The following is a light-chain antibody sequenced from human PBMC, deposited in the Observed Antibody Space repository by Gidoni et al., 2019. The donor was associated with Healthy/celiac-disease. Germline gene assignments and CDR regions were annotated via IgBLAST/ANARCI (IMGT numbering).Light chain of an antibody. CDR3: QQSYSTPRT. CDR1: QSISSY. J-gene: IGKJ4*01. CDR2: AAS. V-gene: IGKV1-39*01. Sequence: DIQMTQSPSSLSASVGDRVTITCPASQSISSYLNWYQQKPGKAPKLLIYAASSLQSGVPSRFSGSGSGTDFTLTISNLQPEDFATYYCQQSYSTPRTFGGGTKVEIK.